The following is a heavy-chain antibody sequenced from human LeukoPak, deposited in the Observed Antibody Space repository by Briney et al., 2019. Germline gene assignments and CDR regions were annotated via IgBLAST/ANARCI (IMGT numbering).Heavy chain of an antibody. J-gene: IGHJ4*02. CDR2: IIPIFGTA. Sequence: SVKVSCKASGGTFSSYAISWVRQAPGQGLEWMGGIIPIFGTANYAQKFQGRVTITADESTSTAYMELRSLRSDDTAVYYCARDGESDDSSGYYGYWGQGILVTVSS. CDR1: GGTFSSYA. D-gene: IGHD3-22*01. CDR3: ARDGESDDSSGYYGY. V-gene: IGHV1-69*13.